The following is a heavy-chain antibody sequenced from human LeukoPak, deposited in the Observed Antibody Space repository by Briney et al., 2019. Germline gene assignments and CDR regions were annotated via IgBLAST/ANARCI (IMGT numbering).Heavy chain of an antibody. V-gene: IGHV3-21*01. CDR3: ARDPYSGTYGDTYYYYMDV. CDR2: ISISSSSI. Sequence: GGSLRLSCAASGFSFSSYTMNWVRQAPGKGLEWVSSISISSSSIYYADSVKGRFTISRDNARNSLYLQMNSLRAEDTAVYYCARDPYSGTYGDTYYYYMDVWGKGTTVTISS. CDR1: GFSFSSYT. J-gene: IGHJ6*03. D-gene: IGHD1-26*01.